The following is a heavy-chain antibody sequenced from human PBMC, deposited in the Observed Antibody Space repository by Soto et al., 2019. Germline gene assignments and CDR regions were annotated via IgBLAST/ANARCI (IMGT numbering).Heavy chain of an antibody. D-gene: IGHD3-16*01. CDR3: ARVFSGFDYMGYYYYYYMDV. V-gene: IGHV4-59*01. CDR1: GGSISTYY. J-gene: IGHJ6*03. Sequence: TSETLSLTCTVSGGSISTYYWSWIRQPPGKGLEWIGYMYYSGSTNYNPSLKSRVTISVDTSKSQFSLKLSSVTAADTAVYYCARVFSGFDYMGYYYYYYMDVWGKGTTVTVSS. CDR2: MYYSGST.